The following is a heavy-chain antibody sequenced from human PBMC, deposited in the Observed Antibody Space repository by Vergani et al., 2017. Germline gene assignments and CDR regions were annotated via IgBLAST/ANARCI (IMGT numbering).Heavy chain of an antibody. CDR2: IYYRGST. J-gene: IGHJ3*02. CDR3: ARQGLSKYYYGSGSLGLDAFDI. Sequence: QVQLQESGPGLVKPSETLSLTCTVSGGPISSYYWSWIRQPPGKGLEWIGYIYYRGSTNYNPSIKSRVTISVDTSKNQFSLKRSSVTAADKAVYYCARQGLSKYYYGSGSLGLDAFDIWGQGTMVTVSS. V-gene: IGHV4-59*08. D-gene: IGHD3-10*01. CDR1: GGPISSYY.